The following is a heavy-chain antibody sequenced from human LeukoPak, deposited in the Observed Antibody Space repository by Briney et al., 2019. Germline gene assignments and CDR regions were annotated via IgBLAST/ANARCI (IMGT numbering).Heavy chain of an antibody. V-gene: IGHV1-18*01. CDR3: ARESTSWSFEY. Sequence: ASVKVSCKASGYTFSRYGINWVRQAPGQGLEWMGWISVYNGNTDYSQRLQGRITMTADTSTSTAFMELTSLRSGDTAVYFCARESTSWSFEYWGQGTLVTVS. CDR2: ISVYNGNT. J-gene: IGHJ4*02. CDR1: GYTFSRYG. D-gene: IGHD6-13*01.